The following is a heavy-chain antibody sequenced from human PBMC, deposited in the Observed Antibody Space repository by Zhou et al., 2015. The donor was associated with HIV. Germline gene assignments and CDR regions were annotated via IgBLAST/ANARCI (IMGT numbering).Heavy chain of an antibody. D-gene: IGHD3-10*01. CDR1: GGTFSSYA. CDR3: ARGGILLWFRESAPNWFDP. J-gene: IGHJ5*02. Sequence: QVQLVQSGAEVKKPGSSVKVSCKASGGTFSSYAISWVRQAPGQGLEWMGGIIPIFGTANYAQKFQGRVTITADESTSTAYMELSSLRSEDTAVYYCARGGILLWFRESAPNWFDPSGPGNPGHRLL. V-gene: IGHV1-69*01. CDR2: IIPIFGTA.